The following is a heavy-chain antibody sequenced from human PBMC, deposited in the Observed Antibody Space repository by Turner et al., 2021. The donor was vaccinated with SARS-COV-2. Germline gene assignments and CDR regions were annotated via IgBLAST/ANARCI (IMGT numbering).Heavy chain of an antibody. J-gene: IGHJ5*02. D-gene: IGHD5-18*01. CDR1: GFTFSIYA. Sequence: EVQLLESGGGLVQPGGSLRLSCAASGFTFSIYAMSWVRQAPGKGLEWVTAMSNSGGSTYYADAGKGRFTISRDNSKNTLYLQMNSLRAEETAVYYCAKGDTAMVPDNWFDPWGQGTLVTVSS. V-gene: IGHV3-23*01. CDR2: MSNSGGST. CDR3: AKGDTAMVPDNWFDP.